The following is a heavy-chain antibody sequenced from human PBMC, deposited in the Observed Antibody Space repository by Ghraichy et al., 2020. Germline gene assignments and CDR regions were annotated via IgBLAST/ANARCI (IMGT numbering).Heavy chain of an antibody. CDR1: GGSFSGYY. CDR3: ARARRLDPTTVVCYFDY. CDR2: INHSGST. J-gene: IGHJ4*02. V-gene: IGHV4-34*01. D-gene: IGHD4-23*01. Sequence: SETLSLTCAVYGGSFSGYYWSWIRQPPGKGLEWIGEINHSGSTNYNPSLKSRVTISVDTSKNQFSLKLSSVTAADTAVYYCARARRLDPTTVVCYFDYWGQGTLVTVSS.